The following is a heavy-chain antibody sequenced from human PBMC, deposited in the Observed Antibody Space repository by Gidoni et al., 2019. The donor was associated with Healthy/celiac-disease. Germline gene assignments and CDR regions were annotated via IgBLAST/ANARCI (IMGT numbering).Heavy chain of an antibody. J-gene: IGHJ4*02. V-gene: IGHV3-23*01. CDR1: GFTFSSYA. D-gene: IGHD1-1*01. CDR2: ISGSGGST. CDR3: AKHQDWNPDY. Sequence: EVQPLESGGGLVQPGGSLSVSSAASGFTFSSYAMSWVRQAPGKGLEWVSAISGSGGSTYYADSVKGRFTISRDNSKNTLYLQMTSLRAEYTAVYYCAKHQDWNPDYWGQGTLVTVSS.